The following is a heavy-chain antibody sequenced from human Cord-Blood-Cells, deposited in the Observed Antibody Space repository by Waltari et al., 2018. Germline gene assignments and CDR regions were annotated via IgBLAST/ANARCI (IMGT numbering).Heavy chain of an antibody. V-gene: IGHV4-34*01. CDR1: GGSFSGYY. CDR3: ARHVPDYYDSSGYYLDY. D-gene: IGHD3-22*01. J-gene: IGHJ4*02. Sequence: QVQLQQWGAGLLKPSETLSLTCAVYGGSFSGYYWSWTRQPPRKGLEWIGEINHSGSTNYNPSLKSRVTISVDTSKNQFSLKLSSVTAADTAVYYCARHVPDYYDSSGYYLDYWGQGTLVTVSS. CDR2: INHSGST.